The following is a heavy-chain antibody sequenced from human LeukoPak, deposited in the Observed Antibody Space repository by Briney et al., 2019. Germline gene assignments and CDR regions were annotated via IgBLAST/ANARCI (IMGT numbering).Heavy chain of an antibody. D-gene: IGHD3-10*01. V-gene: IGHV3-74*01. CDR2: IIGDGSST. CDR3: ARATLTGSWFDP. CDR1: GFTFSTYW. Sequence: PGGSLRLSCAASGFTFSTYWMHWVRQAPGEGLVWVSRIIGDGSSTAYADSVKGRFTISRDNPKNTLYLQMDSLRAEDTAVYYCARATLTGSWFDPWGQGTLVTVSS. J-gene: IGHJ5*02.